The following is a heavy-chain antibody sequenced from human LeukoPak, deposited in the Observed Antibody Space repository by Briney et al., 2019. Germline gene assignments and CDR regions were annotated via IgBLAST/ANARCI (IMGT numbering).Heavy chain of an antibody. Sequence: SETLSLTCTVSGGSISSYYWSWIWQPAGKGLEWIGRIYTSGSTNYNPSLKSRVTMSVDTSKNQFSLKLSSVTAADTAVYYCARGGTFLRDHDAFDIWGQGTMVTVSS. CDR2: IYTSGST. J-gene: IGHJ3*02. D-gene: IGHD1-26*01. CDR1: GGSISSYY. V-gene: IGHV4-4*07. CDR3: ARGGTFLRDHDAFDI.